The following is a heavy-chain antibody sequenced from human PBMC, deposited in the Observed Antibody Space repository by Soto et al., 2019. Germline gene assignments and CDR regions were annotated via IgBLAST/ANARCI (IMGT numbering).Heavy chain of an antibody. CDR2: IYWSGDE. V-gene: IGHV2-5*09. J-gene: IGHJ3*02. D-gene: IGHD6-6*01. CDR1: GFSLSTSGVG. CDR3: ARGLATLPVFAFDI. Sequence: QGTLKESGPTLVKPTQTLTLTCSFSGFSLSTSGVGVGWIRQSPGKAPEWLALIYWSGDEHYGPSLKSRLSIIKDTSKNHVVLIMSDMDPVDTVTYYCARGLATLPVFAFDIWGQGTMVTVSS.